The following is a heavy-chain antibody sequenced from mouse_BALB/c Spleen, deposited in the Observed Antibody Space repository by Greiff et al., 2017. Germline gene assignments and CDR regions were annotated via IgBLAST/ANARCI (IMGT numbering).Heavy chain of an antibody. CDR2: ISYSGST. V-gene: IGHV3-2*02. CDR3: ARSFDGYYGFAY. D-gene: IGHD2-3*01. Sequence: EVQLVESGPGLVKPSQSLSLTCTVTGYSITSDYAWNWIRQFPGNKLEWMGYISYSGSTSYNPSLKSRISITRDTSKNQFFLQLNSVTTEDTATYYCARSFDGYYGFAYWGQGTLVTVSA. CDR1: GYSITSDYA. J-gene: IGHJ3*01.